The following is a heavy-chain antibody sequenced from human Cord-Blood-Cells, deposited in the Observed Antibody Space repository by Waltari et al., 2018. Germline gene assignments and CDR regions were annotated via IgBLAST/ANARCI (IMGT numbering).Heavy chain of an antibody. J-gene: IGHJ4*02. CDR1: GYSISSGYY. Sequence: QVQLQESGPGLVKPSETLSLTCAVSGYSISSGYYWGWIRQPPGKGLEWIGSIYHSGRTYYNPSLKRRVTISVDTSKNQFSLKLSSVTAADTAVYYCARGRYGGGDPYYFDYWGQGTLVTVSS. D-gene: IGHD2-21*02. CDR3: ARGRYGGGDPYYFDY. V-gene: IGHV4-38-2*01. CDR2: IYHSGRT.